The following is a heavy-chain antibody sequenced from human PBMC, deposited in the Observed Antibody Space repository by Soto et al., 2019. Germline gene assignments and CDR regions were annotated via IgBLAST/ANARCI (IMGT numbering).Heavy chain of an antibody. D-gene: IGHD5-12*01. J-gene: IGHJ6*02. Sequence: EVQLVESGGGLVKPGGSLRLSCAASGFTFSNYNMNWVRQAPGKGLEWVSSISSSSSYIYYADSVKGRFTISRDNAKNSLCLQMDSLRAEDTAVYYCAGTRRDGYNNYSYYYGMDVWGQGTTVTVSS. CDR1: GFTFSNYN. CDR3: AGTRRDGYNNYSYYYGMDV. CDR2: ISSSSSYI. V-gene: IGHV3-21*01.